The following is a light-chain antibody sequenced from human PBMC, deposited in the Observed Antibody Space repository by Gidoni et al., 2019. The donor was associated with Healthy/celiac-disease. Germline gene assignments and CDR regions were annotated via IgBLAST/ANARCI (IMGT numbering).Light chain of an antibody. CDR3: QQYGSSPRT. J-gene: IGKJ1*01. CDR1: QSVSSSY. V-gene: IGKV3-20*01. CDR2: GSS. Sequence: EIVLTQSPGTLSLSPGERATLSCRDSQSVSSSYLAWYQQKPGQAPRLLIYGSSSRATGLPDRFSGSGSGTDFTLNISRLEPEDFAVYYCQQYGSSPRTFGQGTKVEIK.